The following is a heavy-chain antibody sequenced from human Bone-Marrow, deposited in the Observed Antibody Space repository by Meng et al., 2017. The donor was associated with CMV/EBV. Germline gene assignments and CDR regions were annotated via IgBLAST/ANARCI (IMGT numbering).Heavy chain of an antibody. CDR1: GGTFSSYA. V-gene: IGHV1-69*05. D-gene: IGHD3-10*01. Sequence: SVKVSCKASGGTFSSYAISWVRQAPGQGLEWMGGIIPIFGTANYAQKFQGRVTITTDESTSTAYMELSSLRSEDTAVYYCASAMVRTVTTYYYYLYGLDVWDQGTTVTVSS. CDR2: IIPIFGTA. J-gene: IGHJ6*02. CDR3: ASAMVRTVTTYYYYLYGLDV.